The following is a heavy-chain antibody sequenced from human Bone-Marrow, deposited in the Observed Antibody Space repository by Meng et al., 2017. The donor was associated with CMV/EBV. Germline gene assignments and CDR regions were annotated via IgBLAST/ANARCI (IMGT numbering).Heavy chain of an antibody. CDR1: GFTFDDYT. J-gene: IGHJ4*02. D-gene: IGHD2/OR15-2a*01. Sequence: SLKISCAASGFTFDDYTMHWVRQAPGKGLEWVSSISWNSNTIGYAGSVKGRFTISRDNAKNSLYLQMNSLRTEDTAFYYCAKDRGHSMTLYYFDNWGQGTLVTVSS. CDR3: AKDRGHSMTLYYFDN. V-gene: IGHV3-9*01. CDR2: ISWNSNTI.